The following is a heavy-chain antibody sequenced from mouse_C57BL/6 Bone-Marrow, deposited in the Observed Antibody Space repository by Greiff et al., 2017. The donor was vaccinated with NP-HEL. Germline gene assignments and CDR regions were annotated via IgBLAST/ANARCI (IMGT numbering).Heavy chain of an antibody. CDR1: GYTFTSYW. Sequence: EVQLQQSGTVLARPGASVKMSCKTSGYTFTSYWMHWVKQRPGQGLEWIGAIYPGNSDTSYNQKFKGKAKLTAVTSASTAYMELSSLTNEDSAVYYCTRWPFYGSLAYWGQGTLVTVSA. CDR2: IYPGNSDT. D-gene: IGHD1-1*01. J-gene: IGHJ3*01. V-gene: IGHV1-5*01. CDR3: TRWPFYGSLAY.